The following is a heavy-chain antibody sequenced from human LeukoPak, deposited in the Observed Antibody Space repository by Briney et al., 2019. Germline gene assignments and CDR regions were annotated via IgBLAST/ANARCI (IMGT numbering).Heavy chain of an antibody. V-gene: IGHV4-59*08. CDR1: GGSIIDFY. Sequence: SETLSLTCTVSGGSIIDFYWSWIRQPPGKGLEWIGYIYYSGSTIHNPSLESRVTISVDPSKNQFSLKLSSVTAADTAVYYCARQLWSRDGMDVWGQGTTVTVSS. D-gene: IGHD5-18*01. J-gene: IGHJ6*02. CDR2: IYYSGST. CDR3: ARQLWSRDGMDV.